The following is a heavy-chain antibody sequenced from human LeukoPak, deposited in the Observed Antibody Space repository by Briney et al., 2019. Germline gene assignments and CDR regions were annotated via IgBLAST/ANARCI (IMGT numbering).Heavy chain of an antibody. V-gene: IGHV3-66*01. CDR1: GFTISTNY. CDR3: ARAVAVAGDWDWFDS. J-gene: IGHJ5*01. CDR2: IYSGGTT. D-gene: IGHD6-19*01. Sequence: GGSLRLSCAASGFTISTNYMSWVRQAPGKGLEWVSVIYSGGTTNYADSVKDRFFIFRDNSANTLYLQMNSLRVEDTAVYYCARAVAVAGDWDWFDSWGQGTLVTVSS.